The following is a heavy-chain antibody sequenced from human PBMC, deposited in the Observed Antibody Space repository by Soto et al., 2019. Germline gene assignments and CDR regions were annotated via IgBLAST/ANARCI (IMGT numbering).Heavy chain of an antibody. V-gene: IGHV3-11*01. D-gene: IGHD6-13*01. J-gene: IGHJ4*02. CDR2: ISSSGSTI. Sequence: GSLRLSCAASGFTFSDYYMSWIRQAPGKGLEWVSYISSSGSTIYYADSVKGRFTISRDNAKNSLYLQMNSLRAEDTAVYYCARVSLAAAASDYWGQGTLVTVSS. CDR3: ARVSLAAAASDY. CDR1: GFTFSDYY.